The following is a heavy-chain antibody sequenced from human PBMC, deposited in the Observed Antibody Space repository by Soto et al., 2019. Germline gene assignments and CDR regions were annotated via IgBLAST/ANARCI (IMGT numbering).Heavy chain of an antibody. J-gene: IGHJ3*02. CDR1: GYTFTNYG. CDR2: ISPYNGKT. D-gene: IGHD2-15*01. CDR3: ARDIYGGNCCDAFDI. Sequence: QAQLAQSGAEVKKPGASVNISCKASGYTFTNYGFIWVRQAPGHGLEWGGWISPYNGKTEYAQKFQGRVTMTRDKPTSTSYMDMRSLRSDDTPVYFCARDIYGGNCCDAFDIWGQGTMVTVSS. V-gene: IGHV1-18*01.